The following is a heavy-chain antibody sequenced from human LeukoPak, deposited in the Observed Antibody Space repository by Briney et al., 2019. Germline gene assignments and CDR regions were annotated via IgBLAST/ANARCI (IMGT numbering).Heavy chain of an antibody. D-gene: IGHD6-19*01. Sequence: RPGGSPRLSCAASGFIFADHGMAWVRQVPGKGLEWVSGINWDGGSTGYGDSVKGRFTISRDNTKNSLYLQMNSLRGEDTALYYCAGGDSSGWYFDIWGRGTLVTVSS. CDR2: INWDGGST. V-gene: IGHV3-20*04. J-gene: IGHJ2*01. CDR3: AGGDSSGWYFDI. CDR1: GFIFADHG.